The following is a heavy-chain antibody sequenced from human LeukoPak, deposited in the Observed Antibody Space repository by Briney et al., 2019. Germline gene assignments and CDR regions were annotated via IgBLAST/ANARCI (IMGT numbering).Heavy chain of an antibody. Sequence: ASVKVSCKASGYTFTSYYMHWVRQAPGQGLEWMGIINPSGGSTSYAQKFQGRVTMTRDTSTSTAYMELSSLRSEDTAVYYCARLSSVSYGGVVVAQFDYWGQGTLVTVSS. CDR1: GYTFTSYY. CDR2: INPSGGST. J-gene: IGHJ4*02. D-gene: IGHD2-15*01. CDR3: ARLSSVSYGGVVVAQFDY. V-gene: IGHV1-46*01.